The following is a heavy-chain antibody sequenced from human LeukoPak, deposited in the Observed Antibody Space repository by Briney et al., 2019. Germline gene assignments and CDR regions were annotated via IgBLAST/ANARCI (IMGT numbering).Heavy chain of an antibody. CDR1: GDTLTELS. Sequence: VASVKVSCKVSGDTLTELSMHWVRQAPGKGLEWMGGFDPKEGERVYAQNFQGRFTMTEDTSSGTAYMELNSLRSEDTAVYYCTTREIVVEPAATSLVRGVLWRSDFWGHGTLVTVSS. J-gene: IGHJ4*01. CDR3: TTREIVVEPAATSLVRGVLWRSDF. CDR2: FDPKEGER. V-gene: IGHV1-24*01. D-gene: IGHD3-10*01.